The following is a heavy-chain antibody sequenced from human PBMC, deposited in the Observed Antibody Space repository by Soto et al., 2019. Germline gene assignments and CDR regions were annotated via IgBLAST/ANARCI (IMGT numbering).Heavy chain of an antibody. V-gene: IGHV4-59*01. CDR2: IYYSGST. CDR3: ARWRYVYSFDY. D-gene: IGHD5-18*01. J-gene: IGHJ4*02. Sequence: QVQLQESGPGLVKPSETLSLTCTVSGGSISSYYWSWIRQPPGKGLEWIGYIYYSGSTNYNPSLKSRVTISVDTSKNQFSRKLSSVTAADTAVYYCARWRYVYSFDYWGQGTLVTVSS. CDR1: GGSISSYY.